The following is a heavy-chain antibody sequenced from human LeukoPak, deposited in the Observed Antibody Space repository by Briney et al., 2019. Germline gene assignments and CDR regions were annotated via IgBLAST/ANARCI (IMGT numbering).Heavy chain of an antibody. V-gene: IGHV4-61*10. CDR1: GGSISSGSYY. CDR3: ARGPYDSSGYYGVHYFDY. CDR2: IYYSGST. J-gene: IGHJ4*02. Sequence: SETLSLTCIVSGGSISSGSYYWNWIRQPAGKGLEWIGYIYYSGSTNYNPSLKSRVTISVDTSKNQFSLKLSSVTAADTAVYYCARGPYDSSGYYGVHYFDYWGQGTLVTVSS. D-gene: IGHD3-22*01.